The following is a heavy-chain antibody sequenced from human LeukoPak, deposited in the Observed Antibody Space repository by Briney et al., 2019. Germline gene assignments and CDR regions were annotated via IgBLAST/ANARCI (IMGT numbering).Heavy chain of an antibody. Sequence: SETLSLTCTVSGGSISSSGYYWGWIRQPPGKGLEWIGTIYYSGSTYYHPSLNSRVTISVDTSKNQFSLKLSSVTAADTAVYYCARTGNTAVPPYFDYWGQGALVTVSS. J-gene: IGHJ4*02. D-gene: IGHD3-10*01. CDR3: ARTGNTAVPPYFDY. CDR2: IYYSGST. CDR1: GGSISSSGYY. V-gene: IGHV4-39*01.